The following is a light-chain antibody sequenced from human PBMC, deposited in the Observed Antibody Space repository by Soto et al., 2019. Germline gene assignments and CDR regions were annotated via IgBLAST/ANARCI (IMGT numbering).Light chain of an antibody. J-gene: IGKJ4*01. CDR3: QQYDNRSPLT. V-gene: IGKV3-15*01. CDR1: QSVWSN. CDR2: GAS. Sequence: EVVMTQFPATLSVSPGGRATLSCRASQSVWSNLAWYQQKPGQAPRLLIYGASTRATGVLAKFSGSGSGTEFTLTISSLQTEDFGVYYCQQYDNRSPLTFGGGTKVEI.